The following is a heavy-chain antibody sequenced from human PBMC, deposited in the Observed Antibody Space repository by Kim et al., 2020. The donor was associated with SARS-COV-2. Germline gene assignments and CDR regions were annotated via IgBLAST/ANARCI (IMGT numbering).Heavy chain of an antibody. D-gene: IGHD5-12*01. CDR1: GFTFSDHG. J-gene: IGHJ4*03. CDR2: SPSAARIV. CDR3: ARDGCSGWSPSYFFGY. V-gene: IGHV3-33*05. Sequence: GGSLRLSCAASGFTFSDHGIHWVRQAPGKGLEWVAVSPSAARIVKYADSVKGRFTISRDTSKNWLYLQMNSLRVEDTAVYYCARDGCSGWSPSYFFGY.